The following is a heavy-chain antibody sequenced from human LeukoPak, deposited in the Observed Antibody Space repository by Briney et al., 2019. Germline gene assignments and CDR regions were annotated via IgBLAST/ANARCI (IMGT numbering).Heavy chain of an antibody. Sequence: PGGSLRLSCAASGLTFSTYTMNWVRQAPGKGLEWVSFISSSSSYIYYADSVKGRFTISRDNAKNSLYLQMSSLRAEDTAVYYCARDRGYSDAFDIWGQGTMVTVSS. CDR1: GLTFSTYT. J-gene: IGHJ3*02. V-gene: IGHV3-21*01. D-gene: IGHD5-18*01. CDR3: ARDRGYSDAFDI. CDR2: ISSSSSYI.